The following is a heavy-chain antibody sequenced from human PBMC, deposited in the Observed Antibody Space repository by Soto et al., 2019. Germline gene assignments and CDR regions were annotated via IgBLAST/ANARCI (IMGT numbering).Heavy chain of an antibody. V-gene: IGHV4-59*02. J-gene: IGHJ4*02. Sequence: SETLSLTCTVSGGSVSSQYWTWIRQPPGKGLEWIGYSYYSGSPNYNPSLKSRVTISVDTSKNQFSLTLSSVTAADTAVYYCARAGGTTVTGLWHFDSWGQGTLVTVS. CDR2: SYYSGSP. CDR3: ARAGGTTVTGLWHFDS. CDR1: GGSVSSQY. D-gene: IGHD4-17*01.